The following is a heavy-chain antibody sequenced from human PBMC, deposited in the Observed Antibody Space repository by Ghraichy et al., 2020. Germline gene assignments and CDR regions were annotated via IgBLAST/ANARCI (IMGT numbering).Heavy chain of an antibody. CDR3: ARDPRWGGAAAGYFDY. Sequence: GESLNISCAASGFTFSSYAMHWVRQAPGKGLEWVAVISYDGSNKYYADSVKGRFTISRDNSKNTLYLQMNSLRAEDTAVYYCARDPRWGGAAAGYFDYWGQGTLVTVSS. D-gene: IGHD6-13*01. V-gene: IGHV3-30-3*01. CDR2: ISYDGSNK. CDR1: GFTFSSYA. J-gene: IGHJ4*02.